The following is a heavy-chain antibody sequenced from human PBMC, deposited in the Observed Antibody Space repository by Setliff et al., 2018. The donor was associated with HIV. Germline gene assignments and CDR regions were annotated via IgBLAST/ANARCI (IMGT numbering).Heavy chain of an antibody. CDR1: GYSISSVSY. V-gene: IGHV4-38-2*02. Sequence: SETLSLTCTVSGYSISSVSYWGWIRQPPGKGLEWIGSFHYSGSTSYNPSLRSRVTISVDTSKNQFSLRLTSVTAADTAVYYCARRTIWGDAFDIWGQGTMVTVSS. CDR2: FHYSGST. D-gene: IGHD3-3*01. J-gene: IGHJ3*02. CDR3: ARRTIWGDAFDI.